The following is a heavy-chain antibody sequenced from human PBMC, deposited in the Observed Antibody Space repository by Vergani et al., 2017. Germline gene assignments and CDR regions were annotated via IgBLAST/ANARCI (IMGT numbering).Heavy chain of an antibody. CDR3: AKSDLWFGELEA. D-gene: IGHD3-10*01. J-gene: IGHJ4*02. CDR2: ISWYGGST. Sequence: EVQLVESGGVVVQPGGSLRLSCAASGFTFDDYAMHWVRQAPGKGLEWVSLISWYGGSTYYADSVKGRFTISRDNSKNSLYLQMNSLRAEDTALYYCAKSDLWFGELEAWGQGTLVTVSS. CDR1: GFTFDDYA. V-gene: IGHV3-43D*03.